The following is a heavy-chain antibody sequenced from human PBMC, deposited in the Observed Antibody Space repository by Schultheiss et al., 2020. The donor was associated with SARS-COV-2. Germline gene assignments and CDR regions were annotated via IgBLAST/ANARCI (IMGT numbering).Heavy chain of an antibody. CDR1: GFTFSNYD. D-gene: IGHD1-26*01. Sequence: GGSLRLSCAASGFTFSNYDMHWVRQAPGKGLEWMAVIWHDGSNKYYGDSVKARFTISRDNSKNTLYLQMNSLRAEDTAVYYCARERGSRFDYWGQGTLVTVSS. CDR2: IWHDGSNK. V-gene: IGHV3-33*01. CDR3: ARERGSRFDY. J-gene: IGHJ4*02.